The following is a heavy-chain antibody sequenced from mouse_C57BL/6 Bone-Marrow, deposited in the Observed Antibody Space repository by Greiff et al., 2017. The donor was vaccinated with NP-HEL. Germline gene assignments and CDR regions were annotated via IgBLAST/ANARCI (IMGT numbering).Heavy chain of an antibody. Sequence: EVHLVESGGGLVQPGGSMKLSCVASGFTFSNYWMNWVRQSPEKGLEWVAQIRLKSDNYATHYAESVKGRFTISRDDSKSSVYLQMNNLRAEDTGIYYCTPTGTVVASDYWGQGTTLTVSS. CDR3: TPTGTVVASDY. V-gene: IGHV6-3*01. CDR1: GFTFSNYW. D-gene: IGHD1-1*01. J-gene: IGHJ2*01. CDR2: IRLKSDNYAT.